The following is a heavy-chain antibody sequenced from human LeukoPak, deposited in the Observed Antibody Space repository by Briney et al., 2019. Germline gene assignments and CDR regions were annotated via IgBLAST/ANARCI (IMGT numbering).Heavy chain of an antibody. J-gene: IGHJ4*02. CDR1: GFTFSNYD. Sequence: GGSLRLSCAASGFTFSNYDMHWVRQRSGKGLEWVSGIGIDGGTYYPGSVKGRFTISRDNAKDSFFLQMNNLRAGDTAVYYCARGLVDSGSFNFDDWGQGTLVTVSS. V-gene: IGHV3-13*04. CDR3: ARGLVDSGSFNFDD. D-gene: IGHD3-10*01. CDR2: IGIDGGT.